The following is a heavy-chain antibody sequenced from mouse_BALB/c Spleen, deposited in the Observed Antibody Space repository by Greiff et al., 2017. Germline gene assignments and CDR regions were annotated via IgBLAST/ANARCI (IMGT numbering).Heavy chain of an antibody. Sequence: VQLQQSGPELVKPGASVKIPCKASGYTFTDYNMDWVKQSHGKSLEWIGDINPNNGGTIYNQKFKGKATLTVDKSSSTAYMELRSLTSEDTAVYYCARRINRAWFAYWGQGTLVTVSA. CDR2: INPNNGGT. CDR3: ARRINRAWFAY. J-gene: IGHJ3*01. V-gene: IGHV1-18*01. D-gene: IGHD2-4*01. CDR1: GYTFTDYN.